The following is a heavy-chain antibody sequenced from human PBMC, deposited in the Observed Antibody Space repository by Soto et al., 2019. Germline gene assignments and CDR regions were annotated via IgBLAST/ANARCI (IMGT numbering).Heavy chain of an antibody. CDR3: ARRLFTASDYYYYYGMDA. D-gene: IGHD5-18*01. Sequence: GESLKISCKGSGYSFTSYWIGWVRQMPGKGLEWMGIIYPGDSDTRYSPSFQGQVTISADKSISTAYLQWSSLKASDTAMYYCARRLFTASDYYYYYGMDAWGQGTTVTVS. CDR2: IYPGDSDT. J-gene: IGHJ6*02. CDR1: GYSFTSYW. V-gene: IGHV5-51*01.